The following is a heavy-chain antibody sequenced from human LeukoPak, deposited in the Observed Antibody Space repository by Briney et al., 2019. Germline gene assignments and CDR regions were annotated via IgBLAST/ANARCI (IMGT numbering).Heavy chain of an antibody. D-gene: IGHD1-26*01. CDR2: IRYDGSNK. CDR1: GFIFSSYG. CDR3: ARVRVGATYGGAFDI. J-gene: IGHJ3*02. Sequence: GGSLRLSCAASGFIFSSYGMHWVRQAPGKGLEWVAFIRYDGSNKYYADSVKGRFIISRDNSKNTLYLQMNSLRAEDTAVYSCARVRVGATYGGAFDIWGQGTMVTVSS. V-gene: IGHV3-30*02.